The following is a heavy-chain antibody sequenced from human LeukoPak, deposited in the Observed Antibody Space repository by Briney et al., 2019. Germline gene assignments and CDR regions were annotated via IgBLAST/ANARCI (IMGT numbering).Heavy chain of an antibody. Sequence: GGSLRLSCAASGFTFSSYAMSWVRQAPGKGLEWVSAISDSGGSTYYADSVKGRFTISRDNSKNTLYLQMNSLRAEDTAVYYCAKNWNHYYYYYGMDVWGQGTTVTVSS. D-gene: IGHD1-1*01. V-gene: IGHV3-23*01. J-gene: IGHJ6*02. CDR3: AKNWNHYYYYYGMDV. CDR1: GFTFSSYA. CDR2: ISDSGGST.